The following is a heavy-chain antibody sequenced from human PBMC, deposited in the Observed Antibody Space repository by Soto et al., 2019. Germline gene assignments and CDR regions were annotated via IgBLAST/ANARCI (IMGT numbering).Heavy chain of an antibody. D-gene: IGHD3-22*01. CDR2: IIPIFGTA. CDR1: GGTFSSYA. J-gene: IGHJ5*02. V-gene: IGHV1-69*13. Sequence: SVKVSCKASGGTFSSYAISWVRQAPGQGLEWMGGIIPIFGTANNAQKFQGRVTITADESTSTAYMELSSLRSEDTAVYYCARDRSKGGSGYYSVPNWFDPWGQGTLVTVSS. CDR3: ARDRSKGGSGYYSVPNWFDP.